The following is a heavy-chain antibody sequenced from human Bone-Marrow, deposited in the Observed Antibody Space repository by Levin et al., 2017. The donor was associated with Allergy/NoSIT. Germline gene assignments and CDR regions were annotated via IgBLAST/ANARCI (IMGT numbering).Heavy chain of an antibody. CDR2: IIPMFGSP. CDR3: ARAIPVTYAAS. Sequence: ASVKVSCKASGGDFSSYTIAWVRQAPGQGLEWMGGIIPMFGSPNYAQKFQGRVTITADESTSTAYMELSTLSSDDTAIYYCARAIPVTYAASWGQGTLVTVSS. J-gene: IGHJ5*02. V-gene: IGHV1-69*13. D-gene: IGHD2-2*01. CDR1: GGDFSSYT.